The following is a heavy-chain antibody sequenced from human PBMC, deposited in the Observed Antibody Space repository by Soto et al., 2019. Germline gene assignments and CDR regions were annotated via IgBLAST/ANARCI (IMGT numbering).Heavy chain of an antibody. Sequence: SETLSLTCDVSGASITTYYWSWIRQAPGKGLEWIGNVYHTGTTDYNSSLKSRVTISVDTSKNQFSLNMNSVTAADTAVYYCARRLFGSGWTLDSWGQGALVTSPQ. CDR1: GASITTYY. CDR3: ARRLFGSGWTLDS. V-gene: IGHV4-59*12. D-gene: IGHD6-19*01. J-gene: IGHJ4*02. CDR2: VYHTGTT.